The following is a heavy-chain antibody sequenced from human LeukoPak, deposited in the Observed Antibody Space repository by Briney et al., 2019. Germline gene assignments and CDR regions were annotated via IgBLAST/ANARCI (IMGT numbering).Heavy chain of an antibody. V-gene: IGHV1-18*01. Sequence: ASVKVSCKASGYTFTSYGISWVRQAPGQGLEWMGWISAYNGNTNYAQKLQGRVTMTTDTSTSTAYMELRSLRSDDTAVYYCARVEYSSSWYFTAPDYWGRGTLVTVSS. CDR3: ARVEYSSSWYFTAPDY. J-gene: IGHJ4*02. D-gene: IGHD6-13*01. CDR1: GYTFTSYG. CDR2: ISAYNGNT.